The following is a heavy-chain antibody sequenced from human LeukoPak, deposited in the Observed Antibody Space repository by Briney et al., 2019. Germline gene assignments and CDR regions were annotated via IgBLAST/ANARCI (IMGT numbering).Heavy chain of an antibody. CDR1: GFIFSHYG. D-gene: IGHD4-11*01. CDR3: ARDAQRGFDYSNSLEY. CDR2: IWSAGSNR. Sequence: PGGSLRLSCAASGFIFSHYGMHWVRQAPGKGLEWVAVIWSAGSNRFYAGSVKGRFTISRDNSQNTVFLQMNSLRVEDTAMYYCARDAQRGFDYSNSLEYWGHGTLVTVCS. J-gene: IGHJ4*01. V-gene: IGHV3-33*01.